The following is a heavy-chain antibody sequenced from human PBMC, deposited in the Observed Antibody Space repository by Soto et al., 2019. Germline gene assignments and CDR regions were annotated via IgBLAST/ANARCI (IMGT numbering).Heavy chain of an antibody. CDR2: ITPMFGTP. V-gene: IGHV1-69*13. Sequence: SVKVSCKASGGTFSRYTITWVRQVPGQGLEWMGGITPMFGTPNYAQKFQGRVTITADESTSTAYMELSSLRSEDTAMYYCARDGTLYDSSAYYYLYWGQGTLVTVSS. J-gene: IGHJ4*02. D-gene: IGHD3-22*01. CDR1: GGTFSRYT. CDR3: ARDGTLYDSSAYYYLY.